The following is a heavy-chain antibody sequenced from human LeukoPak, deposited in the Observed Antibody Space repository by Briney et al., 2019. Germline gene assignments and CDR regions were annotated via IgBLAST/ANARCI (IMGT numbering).Heavy chain of an antibody. V-gene: IGHV3-74*01. J-gene: IGHJ6*02. Sequence: GGSLRLSCAASGFTFTSYWMHWVRQAPGKGLVWVSRVNSDGSSTTYADSVKGRFTISRDNAKSTLYLQMISLRAEDTAVYYCARGRYYGMDVWGQGTTVTVSS. CDR2: VNSDGSST. CDR3: ARGRYYGMDV. CDR1: GFTFTSYW.